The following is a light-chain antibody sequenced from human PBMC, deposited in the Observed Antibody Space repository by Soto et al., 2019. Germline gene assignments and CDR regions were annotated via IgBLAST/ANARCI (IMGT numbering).Light chain of an antibody. J-gene: IGLJ2*01. CDR2: CNS. CDR3: QSYDSSLNGVV. Sequence: QSVLTQPPSVSGAPGQRVTISCTGSSSNIGAGYDVHWYQQLPGTAPKLLIYCNSNRPSGVPDRFSGSKSGTSASLAITGLQAEDEGDYYCQSYDSSLNGVVFGGGTKVTVL. CDR1: SSNIGAGYD. V-gene: IGLV1-40*01.